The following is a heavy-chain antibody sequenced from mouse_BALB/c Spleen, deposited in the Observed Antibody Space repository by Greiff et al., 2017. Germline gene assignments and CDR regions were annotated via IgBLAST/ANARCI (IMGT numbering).Heavy chain of an antibody. CDR1: GYAFSSYW. J-gene: IGHJ4*01. Sequence: QVQLQQSGAELVRPGSSVKISCKASGYAFSSYWMNWVKQRPGQGLEWIGYINPSTGYTEYNQKFKDKATLTADKSSSTAYMQLSSLTSEDSAVYYCARTDYGNYVYAMDYWGQGTSVTVSS. V-gene: IGHV1-4*01. D-gene: IGHD2-1*01. CDR2: INPSTGYT. CDR3: ARTDYGNYVYAMDY.